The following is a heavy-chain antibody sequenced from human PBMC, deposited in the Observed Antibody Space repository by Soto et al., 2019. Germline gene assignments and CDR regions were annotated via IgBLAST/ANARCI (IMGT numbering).Heavy chain of an antibody. V-gene: IGHV1-3*01. D-gene: IGHD5-18*01. Sequence: ASVKVSCKASGYTFTSYAMHWVRQAPGQRLEWMGWTNAGNGNTKYSQKFQGRVTITRDTSASTAYMELSSLRSEDTAVYYCARDLWIQLLTSMDVWGQGTTVTVSS. CDR3: ARDLWIQLLTSMDV. CDR2: TNAGNGNT. CDR1: GYTFTSYA. J-gene: IGHJ6*02.